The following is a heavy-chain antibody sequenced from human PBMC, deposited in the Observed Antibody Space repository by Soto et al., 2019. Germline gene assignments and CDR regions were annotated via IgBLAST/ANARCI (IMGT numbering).Heavy chain of an antibody. V-gene: IGHV3-23*01. D-gene: IGHD4-17*01. CDR2: ISSSSSNI. CDR3: AKTTVTTREAFDI. Sequence: PGGSLRLSCAASGFTFSSYAMSWVRQAPGKGLEWVSAISSSSSNIYYADSVKGRFTISRDNAKNSLYLQMNSLRAEDTAVYYCAKTTVTTREAFDIWGQGTMVTVSS. J-gene: IGHJ3*02. CDR1: GFTFSSYA.